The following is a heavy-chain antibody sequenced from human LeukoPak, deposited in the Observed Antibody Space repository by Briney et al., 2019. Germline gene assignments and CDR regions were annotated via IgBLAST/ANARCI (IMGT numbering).Heavy chain of an antibody. Sequence: GASVKVSCKASGGTFSSYAISWVRQAPGQGLEWMGGIIPIFGTANYAQKFQGRVTITADKSTSTAYMELSSLRSEDTAVYYCARCLPLGRRYYYYYMDVWGKGTTVTVSS. CDR3: ARCLPLGRRYYYYYMDV. CDR1: GGTFSSYA. V-gene: IGHV1-69*06. D-gene: IGHD2-15*01. J-gene: IGHJ6*03. CDR2: IIPIFGTA.